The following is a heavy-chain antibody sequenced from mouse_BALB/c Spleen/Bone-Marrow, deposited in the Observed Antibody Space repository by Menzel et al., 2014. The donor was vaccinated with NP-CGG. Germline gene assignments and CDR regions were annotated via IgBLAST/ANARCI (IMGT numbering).Heavy chain of an antibody. D-gene: IGHD2-4*01. Sequence: DVHLVESGGGLVQPKGSLKLSCAASGFTFNTYAMNWVRQAPGKGLEWVARIRSKSNNYATYYADSVKDRLTISRDDSQSMLYLQMNNLKTEDTAMYYCVRQNYDYAWFAYWGQGTLVTVSA. V-gene: IGHV10-1*02. CDR3: VRQNYDYAWFAY. CDR2: IRSKSNNYAT. J-gene: IGHJ3*01. CDR1: GFTFNTYA.